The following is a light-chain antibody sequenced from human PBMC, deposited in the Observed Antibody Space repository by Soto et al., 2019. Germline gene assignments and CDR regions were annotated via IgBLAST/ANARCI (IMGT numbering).Light chain of an antibody. CDR2: EGS. CDR3: CSYAGSSTHAV. Sequence: QSVLTQPASVSGSPGQSITISCTGTSSDVGSYNLVSWYQQHPGKAPKLMLYEGSKRPSGVSNHFSGSKSGNTASLTISGLQAEDEADYYCCSYAGSSTHAVFGGGTQLTVL. CDR1: SSDVGSYNL. V-gene: IGLV2-23*01. J-gene: IGLJ7*01.